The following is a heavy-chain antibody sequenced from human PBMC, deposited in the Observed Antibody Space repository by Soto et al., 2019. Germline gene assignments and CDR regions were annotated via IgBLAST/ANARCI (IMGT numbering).Heavy chain of an antibody. J-gene: IGHJ5*02. CDR3: ARGSSESQLVFGWFDP. CDR2: INVATGNT. Sequence: ASVEVSCKASGYNFCNYVMHWVRQAPGQRPEWMGWINVATGNTKYSQKFRGSITISRDTCATTTYMDLSSLRCEDTAVYSCARGSSESQLVFGWFDPWGQGCVVTVSS. V-gene: IGHV1-3*01. CDR1: GYNFCNYV. D-gene: IGHD3-10*02.